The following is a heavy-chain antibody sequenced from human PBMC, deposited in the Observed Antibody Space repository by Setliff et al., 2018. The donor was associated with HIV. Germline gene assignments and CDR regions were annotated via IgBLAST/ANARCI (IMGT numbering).Heavy chain of an antibody. D-gene: IGHD3-10*01. CDR1: GGSITRTPYY. V-gene: IGHV4-39*01. CDR2: IYHTGIT. J-gene: IGHJ4*02. CDR3: ARLSGGMVPNY. Sequence: LSLTCTVSGGSITRTPYYWGWVRQPPGKGLEWIGSIYHTGITYDNPSLKSRVTISVDTSKNQISLRLSSVTAADTAVYYCARLSGGMVPNYWGQGTLVTVSS.